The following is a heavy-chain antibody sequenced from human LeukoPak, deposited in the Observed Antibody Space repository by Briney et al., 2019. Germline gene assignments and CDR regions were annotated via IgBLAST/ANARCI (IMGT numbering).Heavy chain of an antibody. CDR3: ATGAVPSQLGRDY. Sequence: PGGSLRLSCATSGFTFSSRTMNWVRQAPEKGLEWVSSIDGSGNYTYYVDSVKGRFTISRDNAKNPLYLQMISLRVEDTAVYYCATGAVPSQLGRDYWGQGTLVTVSS. J-gene: IGHJ4*02. CDR1: GFTFSSRT. D-gene: IGHD1-1*01. V-gene: IGHV3-21*01. CDR2: IDGSGNYT.